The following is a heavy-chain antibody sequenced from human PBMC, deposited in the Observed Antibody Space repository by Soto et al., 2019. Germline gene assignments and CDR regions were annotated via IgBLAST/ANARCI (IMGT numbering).Heavy chain of an antibody. D-gene: IGHD3-10*01. CDR3: ARDRIGGWYFDL. CDR1: GGSISSYY. V-gene: IGHV4-59*01. J-gene: IGHJ2*01. CDR2: IYYSGST. Sequence: QVQLQESGPGLVKPSETLSLTCTVSGGSISSYYWSWIRQPPGKGLEWIGYIYYSGSTNYNPSLKSRVTISVDTSKSQFSLKLSSVTAADTAVYYCARDRIGGWYFDLWGRGTLVTVSS.